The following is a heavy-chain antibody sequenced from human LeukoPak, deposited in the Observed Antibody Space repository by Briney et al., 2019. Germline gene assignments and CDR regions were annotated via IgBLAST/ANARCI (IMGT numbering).Heavy chain of an antibody. Sequence: GGSLRLSCAASGFTFSTYSMNWVRQAPGKGLEWVSSIGGSSTCIYYADSVKGRFTISRDNAKSSLYLQMNSLRAEDAAVYYCARELGGDYGEAFDIWGQGTMVTVSS. J-gene: IGHJ3*02. CDR3: ARELGGDYGEAFDI. CDR1: GFTFSTYS. CDR2: IGGSSTCI. D-gene: IGHD4-17*01. V-gene: IGHV3-21*01.